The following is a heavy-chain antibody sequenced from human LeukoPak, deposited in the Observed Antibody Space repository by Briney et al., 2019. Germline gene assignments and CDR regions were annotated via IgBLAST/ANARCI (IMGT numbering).Heavy chain of an antibody. V-gene: IGHV4-39*01. D-gene: IGHD1-26*01. CDR2: IYYSGST. CDR3: ARRELYSSPSTFDY. Sequence: SETLSLTCTVSGGSISSSSYYWGWIRQPPGKGLEWIGSIYYSGSTYYNPSLKSRVTISVDTSKNQFSLKLSSVTAADTAVYYCARRELYSSPSTFDYWGQGTLVTVSS. J-gene: IGHJ4*02. CDR1: GGSISSSSYY.